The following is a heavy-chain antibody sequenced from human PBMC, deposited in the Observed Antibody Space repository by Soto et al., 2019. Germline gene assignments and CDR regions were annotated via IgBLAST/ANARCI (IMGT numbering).Heavy chain of an antibody. CDR3: ARDRVATIYPHYYYYYYMDV. J-gene: IGHJ6*03. V-gene: IGHV3-11*01. D-gene: IGHD5-12*01. Sequence: GGSLRLSCAASGFTFSDYYMSWIRQAPGKGLEWVSYISSSGSTIYYADSVKGRFTISRDNAKNSLYLQMNSLRAEDTAVYYCARDRVATIYPHYYYYYYMDVWGKGTTVTVSS. CDR2: ISSSGSTI. CDR1: GFTFSDYY.